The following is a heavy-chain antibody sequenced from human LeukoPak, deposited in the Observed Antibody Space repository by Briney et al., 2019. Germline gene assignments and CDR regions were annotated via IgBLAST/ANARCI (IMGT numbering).Heavy chain of an antibody. J-gene: IGHJ4*02. CDR1: GLSFSSYV. D-gene: IGHD2-15*01. V-gene: IGHV3-30*03. CDR2: ISYDGSYK. CDR3: ARRDNVVVVSASDY. Sequence: GGSLRLSCVASGLSFSSYVMHWVRQAPGKGLEWVAVISYDGSYKYYADSVKGRFTISRDNSKNTLYLQMNSVRAEDTAVYYCARRDNVVVVSASDYWGQGTLVTVSS.